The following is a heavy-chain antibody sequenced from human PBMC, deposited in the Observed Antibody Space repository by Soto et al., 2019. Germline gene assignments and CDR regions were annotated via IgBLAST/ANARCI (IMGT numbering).Heavy chain of an antibody. J-gene: IGHJ4*01. CDR1: GFSFSTYS. CDR2: IIGSSTYI. CDR3: ARDFPNWNFDF. V-gene: IGHV3-21*03. Sequence: EVQLVESGGGLVKPGGSLRLSCAASGFSFSTYSMNWVRQAPGKGLEWVSSIIGSSTYIFYADSVKGRFTISRDNAKNSLYLQMNNLRAEERAVYYCARDFPNWNFDFWGHGTLVTVSS. D-gene: IGHD1-1*01.